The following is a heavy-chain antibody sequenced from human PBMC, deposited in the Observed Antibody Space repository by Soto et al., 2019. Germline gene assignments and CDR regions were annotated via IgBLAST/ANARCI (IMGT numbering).Heavy chain of an antibody. CDR1: GGPISSGGYY. D-gene: IGHD1-26*01. J-gene: IGHJ4*02. Sequence: SETLSLTCTFSGGPISSGGYYSSWICQHPGKGLEWIGHIYYSGSTYYNPSLKSRVTISVDTSKNHVSLKPSSVTAADRAVYNCARAELVGATDYGAQGTLATVSS. CDR3: ARAELVGATDY. V-gene: IGHV4-31*03. CDR2: IYYSGST.